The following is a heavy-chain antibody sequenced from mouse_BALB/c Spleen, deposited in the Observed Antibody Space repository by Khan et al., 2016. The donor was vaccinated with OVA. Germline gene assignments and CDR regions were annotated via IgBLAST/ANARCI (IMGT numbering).Heavy chain of an antibody. Sequence: EVKLLESGGGLVQPGGSLKLSCAASGFDFSGYWMSWVRQAPGKGLEWIGEINPDSSTINYTPSLKDKFIISRDNAKKTLYLQMSKVRSEDTALYYCARLYYYGFFDCWGQGTTLTVSS. D-gene: IGHD1-1*01. CDR3: ARLYYYGFFDC. V-gene: IGHV4-1*02. J-gene: IGHJ2*01. CDR2: INPDSSTI. CDR1: GFDFSGYW.